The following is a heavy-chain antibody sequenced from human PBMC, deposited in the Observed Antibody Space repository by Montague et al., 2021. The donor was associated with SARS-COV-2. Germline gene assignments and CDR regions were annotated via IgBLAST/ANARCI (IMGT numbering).Heavy chain of an antibody. CDR1: GGSFSGYY. J-gene: IGHJ5*02. CDR3: ARGWYSSSWYGTHNWFDP. D-gene: IGHD6-13*01. CDR2: INHSGST. Sequence: SETLSLTCAVYGGSFSGYYWSWIRKPPGKGLEWIGEINHSGSTNYNPSLKSRVPISVDTSKNQFSLKLSSMTAADTAVAYCARGWYSSSWYGTHNWFDPWGQGTLVTVSS. V-gene: IGHV4-34*01.